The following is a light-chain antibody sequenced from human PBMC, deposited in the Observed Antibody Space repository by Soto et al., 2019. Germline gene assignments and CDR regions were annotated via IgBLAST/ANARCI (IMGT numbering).Light chain of an antibody. CDR3: QQTYSTPRT. CDR2: SAS. Sequence: DIPVTQSPSSLSASVGDRVTITCRASRSISRYLNWYQQKPGKAPKLLIYSASSLQSGVPSRFSGSGSGSDFTLTINSLQPEDFATYYCQQTYSTPRTFGQGTKVEVK. J-gene: IGKJ1*01. V-gene: IGKV1-39*01. CDR1: RSISRY.